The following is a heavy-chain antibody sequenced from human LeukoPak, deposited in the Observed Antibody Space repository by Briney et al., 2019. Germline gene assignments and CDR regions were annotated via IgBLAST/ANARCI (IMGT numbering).Heavy chain of an antibody. CDR1: DGSISNYY. V-gene: IGHV4-59*01. D-gene: IGHD4-11*01. CDR3: ARGRSPTVTPWYY. Sequence: SETLSLTCTVSDGSISNYYWSWIRQPPGKGLEWIGYVYYSGSTNYNPSLKSRVTISVDTSKNQFSLKLSSVTAADTAVYYCARGRSPTVTPWYYWGQGTLVTVSS. CDR2: VYYSGST. J-gene: IGHJ4*02.